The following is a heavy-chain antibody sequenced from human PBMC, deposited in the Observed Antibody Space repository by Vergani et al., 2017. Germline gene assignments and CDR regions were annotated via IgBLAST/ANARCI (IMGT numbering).Heavy chain of an antibody. CDR3: AISPLHLQLWLPRYYYMDV. J-gene: IGHJ6*03. CDR2: IYYSGST. CDR1: GGSISSYY. Sequence: QVQLQESGPGLVKPSETLSLTCTVSGGSISSYYWSWIRQPPGKGLEWIGFIYYSGSTNYNPSLKSRVTISVDTSKNQFSLKLSSVTAADTAVYYCAISPLHLQLWLPRYYYMDVWGKGTTVTVSS. V-gene: IGHV4-59*01. D-gene: IGHD5-18*01.